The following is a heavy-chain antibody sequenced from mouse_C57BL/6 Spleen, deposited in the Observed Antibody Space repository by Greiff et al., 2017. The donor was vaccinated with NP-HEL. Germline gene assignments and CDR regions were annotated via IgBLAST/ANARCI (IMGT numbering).Heavy chain of an antibody. J-gene: IGHJ4*01. D-gene: IGHD2-2*01. CDR3: ARSLYYGYDEGMDY. V-gene: IGHV1-52*01. CDR2: IDPSASET. CDR1: GYTFTSYW. Sequence: QVQLQQPGAELVRPGSSVKLSCKASGYTFTSYWMHWVKQRPIHGLEWIGNIDPSASETHYTQKFKDKATLTVDKSSSTAYMQLSSLTSEDSAVYYCARSLYYGYDEGMDYWGQGTSVTVSS.